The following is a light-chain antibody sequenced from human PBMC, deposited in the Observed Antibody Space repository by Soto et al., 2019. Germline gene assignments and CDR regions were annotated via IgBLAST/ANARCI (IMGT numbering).Light chain of an antibody. J-gene: IGLJ2*01. CDR3: SSHSTSSTLDMV. Sequence: QSALTQPASVSGSPGQSITISCTGPGSDVGGYIFVSWFQHHPGKAPKLIIYEVTNRPSGVSNRFSGSKSGSTASLTISGLQAEDEADYYCSSHSTSSTLDMVFGGGTKLTVL. CDR2: EVT. CDR1: GSDVGGYIF. V-gene: IGLV2-14*01.